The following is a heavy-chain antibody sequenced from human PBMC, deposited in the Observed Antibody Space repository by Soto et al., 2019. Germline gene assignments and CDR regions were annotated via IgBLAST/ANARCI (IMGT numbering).Heavy chain of an antibody. CDR1: GASISGFH. CDR3: VRDGTKTLRDWFDT. D-gene: IGHD1-1*01. Sequence: SETLSLTCTVSGASISGFHWSWIRKSAGKGLEWIGRIYATGTTDYNPSLKSRVMMSVDTSKKQFSLKLRSVTAADTAVYYCVRDGTKTLRDWFDTWGQGMSVTVSS. J-gene: IGHJ5*02. V-gene: IGHV4-4*07. CDR2: IYATGTT.